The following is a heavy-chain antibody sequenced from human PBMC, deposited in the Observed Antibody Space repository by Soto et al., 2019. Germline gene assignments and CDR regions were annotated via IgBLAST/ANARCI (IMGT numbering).Heavy chain of an antibody. V-gene: IGHV3-23*01. J-gene: IGHJ4*02. D-gene: IGHD2-15*01. Sequence: EVQLWESGGGLVQPGGSLSLSCAVSGFTFSSHVMSWVRQAPGKGLEWVSAISGTGGTYYAYSVKGRFTISRDNSKNALYLQMNNLRDEDTAVYYCAKDRRGAYCSGGICYSPDYWGQGTLVIVSS. CDR1: GFTFSSHV. CDR3: AKDRRGAYCSGGICYSPDY. CDR2: ISGTGGT.